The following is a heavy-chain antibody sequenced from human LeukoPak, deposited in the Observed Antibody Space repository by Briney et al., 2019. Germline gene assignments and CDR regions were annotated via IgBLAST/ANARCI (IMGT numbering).Heavy chain of an antibody. CDR3: ARGPLKSRLRLGELSLREKNFDY. Sequence: GGSRGLSCAASGFTFSSYGMHWVRQAPGKGLVWFSRINSDGSSPSYADSVKGRFTISRDNAKNTLYLQMNSLRAEDTAVYYCARGPLKSRLRLGELSLREKNFDYWGQGTLVTVSS. V-gene: IGHV3-74*01. D-gene: IGHD3-16*02. J-gene: IGHJ4*02. CDR2: INSDGSSP. CDR1: GFTFSSYG.